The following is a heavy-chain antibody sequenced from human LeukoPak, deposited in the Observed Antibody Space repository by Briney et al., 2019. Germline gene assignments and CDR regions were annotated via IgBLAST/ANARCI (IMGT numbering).Heavy chain of an antibody. Sequence: ASVKVSCKASGYTLTGYYMHWVRQAPGQGLEWMGWINPNSGGTNYAQKFQGRVTMTRDTSTSTDYMELSSLTSDDTAVYYCARDRDGRINFDYWGQGTLVIVSS. J-gene: IGHJ4*02. D-gene: IGHD5-24*01. V-gene: IGHV1-2*02. CDR2: INPNSGGT. CDR3: ARDRDGRINFDY. CDR1: GYTLTGYY.